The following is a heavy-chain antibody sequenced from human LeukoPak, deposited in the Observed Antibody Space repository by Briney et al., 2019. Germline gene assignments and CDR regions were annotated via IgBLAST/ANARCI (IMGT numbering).Heavy chain of an antibody. Sequence: GGSLRLPCVASGFSFDNFALTWVRQAPGKGLEWVSTISNDVYYADSVRGRFVISRDNSRKTVYLQMNSLTPEDAATYYCTKDSQGFYGGFWYGTYGMDVWGQGTTVTVSS. CDR1: GFSFDNFA. D-gene: IGHD6-13*01. J-gene: IGHJ6*02. CDR3: TKDSQGFYGGFWYGTYGMDV. CDR2: ISNDV. V-gene: IGHV3-23*05.